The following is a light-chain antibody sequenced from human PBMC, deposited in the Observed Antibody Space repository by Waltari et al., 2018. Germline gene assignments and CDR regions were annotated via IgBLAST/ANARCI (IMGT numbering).Light chain of an antibody. CDR3: MQGTHWPWT. Sequence: DVVMTQSPLSLPVTLGQPASISCRSSQSLVYGDGNTYLNWFQQGPGQSPRRLISKVSNRDSGVPNRFSGSGSGTDFTLKISRVEAEDVGVYYCMQGTHWPWTLGQGTKVEIK. V-gene: IGKV2-30*01. CDR1: QSLVYGDGNTY. CDR2: KVS. J-gene: IGKJ1*01.